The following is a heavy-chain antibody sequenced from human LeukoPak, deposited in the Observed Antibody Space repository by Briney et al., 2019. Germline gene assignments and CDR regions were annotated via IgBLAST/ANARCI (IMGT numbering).Heavy chain of an antibody. V-gene: IGHV4-59*08. CDR1: GGSISSYY. Sequence: SETLSLTCTVSGGSISSYYWSWIRQPPGKGLEWIGYIFYSGSTNYNPSLKSRVTISVDTSKNQFSLKLSSVTAADTAVYYCPRRGYSYGYYYFDYWGQGTLVTVSS. D-gene: IGHD5-18*01. CDR2: IFYSGST. J-gene: IGHJ4*02. CDR3: PRRGYSYGYYYFDY.